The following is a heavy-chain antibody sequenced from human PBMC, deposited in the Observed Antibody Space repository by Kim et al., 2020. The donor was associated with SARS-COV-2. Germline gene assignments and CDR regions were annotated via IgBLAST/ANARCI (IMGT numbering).Heavy chain of an antibody. D-gene: IGHD2-8*01. CDR3: ARAGYCTNGVCYEFDY. Sequence: PSLMSRVTISVDTSKNQFSLKLSSVTAADTAVYYWARAGYCTNGVCYEFDYWGQGTLVTVSS. V-gene: IGHV4-39*01. J-gene: IGHJ4*02.